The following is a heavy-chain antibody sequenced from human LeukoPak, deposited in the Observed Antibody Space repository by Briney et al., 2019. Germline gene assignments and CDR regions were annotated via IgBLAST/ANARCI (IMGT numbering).Heavy chain of an antibody. CDR2: INHSGST. J-gene: IGHJ4*02. CDR3: ARVFGLWDY. D-gene: IGHD2-21*01. V-gene: IGHV4-34*01. CDR1: GGSFSGYY. Sequence: PSETLSLTCAVYGGSFSGYYWSWIRQPPGKGLEWIGEINHSGSTNYNPSLKSRITISVDTSKNQFSLKLSSVTAADTAVYYCARVFGLWDYWGQGTLVTVSS.